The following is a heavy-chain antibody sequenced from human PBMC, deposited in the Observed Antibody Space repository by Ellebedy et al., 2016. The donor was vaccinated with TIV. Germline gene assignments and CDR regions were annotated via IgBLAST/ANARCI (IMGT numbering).Heavy chain of an antibody. V-gene: IGHV3-11*01. D-gene: IGHD2-2*01. CDR2: MSNRDSSI. CDR1: GFTFSDYY. J-gene: IGHJ5*02. CDR3: ARDTRFIDHQHNWFDP. Sequence: GGSLRLSCAASGFTFSDYYMSWIRQAPGKGLEWVSYMSNRDSSIFYADSLKGRFTISRDNTKNLLYLQMNSLSAEETAVYYCARDTRFIDHQHNWFDPWGQGTLVTVSS.